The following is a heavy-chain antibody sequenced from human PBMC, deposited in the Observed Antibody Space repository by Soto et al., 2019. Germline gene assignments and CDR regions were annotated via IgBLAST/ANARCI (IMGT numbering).Heavy chain of an antibody. V-gene: IGHV1-8*01. CDR2: MNPNSGNT. Sequence: QVQLVQSGAEVKKPGASVKVSCKASGYTFTSCDINWVRQATGQGLEWMGWMNPNSGNTGYAQKFQGRVTMTRNTSISTAYMELSSLRSEDTAVYYCARGGVFFFAAPTNPFDYWGQGTLVTVSS. CDR3: ARGGVFFFAAPTNPFDY. J-gene: IGHJ4*02. CDR1: GYTFTSCD. D-gene: IGHD3-10*01.